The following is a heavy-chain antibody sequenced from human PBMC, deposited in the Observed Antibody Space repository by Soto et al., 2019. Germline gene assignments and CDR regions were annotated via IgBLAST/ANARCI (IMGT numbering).Heavy chain of an antibody. CDR2: IYYSGST. CDR1: GGSISSYY. Sequence: QVQLQESGPGLVKPSETLSLTCTVSGGSISSYYWSWIRQPPGKGLEWIGYIYYSGSTNYNPSLKSRVTISVDTSKNHVSLKLSSVTAADTAVYYCARVRHWGPGEYYFDYWGQGTLVTVSS. J-gene: IGHJ4*02. D-gene: IGHD7-27*01. CDR3: ARVRHWGPGEYYFDY. V-gene: IGHV4-59*01.